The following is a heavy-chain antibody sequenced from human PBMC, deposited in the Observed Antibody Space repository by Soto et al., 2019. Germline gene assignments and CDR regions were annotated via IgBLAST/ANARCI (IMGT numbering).Heavy chain of an antibody. J-gene: IGHJ6*02. Sequence: EVQLVETGGGLIQPGGSLRLSCAASGFTVSSNYMSWVRQAPGKGLEWVSVIYSGGSTYYADSVKGRFTIARDNSKNTLYLQMNSLRAEDTAVYYCARDRGMLEPPIFYYGMDVWGQGTTVTVSS. V-gene: IGHV3-53*02. CDR2: IYSGGST. D-gene: IGHD3-3*02. CDR1: GFTVSSNY. CDR3: ARDRGMLEPPIFYYGMDV.